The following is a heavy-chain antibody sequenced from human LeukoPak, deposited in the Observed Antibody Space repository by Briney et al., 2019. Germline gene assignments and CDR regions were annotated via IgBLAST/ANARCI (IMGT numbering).Heavy chain of an antibody. D-gene: IGHD5-18*01. CDR2: IYWDDDK. CDR1: GFSLTNSGMG. V-gene: IGHV2-5*02. J-gene: IGHJ4*02. Sequence: SGPTLVKPTQTLTLTCTFSGFSLTNSGMGVRWIRQPPGKALEWLALIYWDDDKRYSPSLKGRLTITKDTSKNQVVLTMTNMDPVDTATYYCAHVDIAMAHPHWGQGTLVTVSS. CDR3: AHVDIAMAHPH.